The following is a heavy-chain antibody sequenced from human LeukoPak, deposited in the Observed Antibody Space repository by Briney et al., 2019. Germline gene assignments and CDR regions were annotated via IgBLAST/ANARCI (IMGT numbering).Heavy chain of an antibody. CDR2: IIPIFGTA. V-gene: IGHV1-69*13. Sequence: ASVKVSCKASGGTFSSYAISWVRQAPGQGLEWMGGIIPIFGTANYAQKFQGRVTITADESTSTAYMELSSLRSEDTAVYYCARSSGYCSSTSCYSEGLDYWGQGTLVTVSS. J-gene: IGHJ4*02. D-gene: IGHD2-2*03. CDR3: ARSSGYCSSTSCYSEGLDY. CDR1: GGTFSSYA.